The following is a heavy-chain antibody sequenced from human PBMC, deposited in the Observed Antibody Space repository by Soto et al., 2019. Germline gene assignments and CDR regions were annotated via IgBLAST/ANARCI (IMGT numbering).Heavy chain of an antibody. CDR1: GDSVSSNSAA. CDR3: ARDSIRGSYGKFDY. D-gene: IGHD3-16*01. Sequence: SQTLSLTCAISGDSVSSNSAAWNWVRRSPSRGLEWLGRTYYRSKWYDDYAVSVKSRITINPDTSKNQFSLKLSSVTAADTAVYYCARDSIRGSYGKFDYWGQGTLVTVSS. CDR2: TYYRSKWYD. J-gene: IGHJ4*02. V-gene: IGHV6-1*01.